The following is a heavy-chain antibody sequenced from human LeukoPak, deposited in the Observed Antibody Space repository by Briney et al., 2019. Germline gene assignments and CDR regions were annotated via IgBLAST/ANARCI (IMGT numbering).Heavy chain of an antibody. V-gene: IGHV3-74*01. CDR2: INSDGSST. J-gene: IGHJ4*02. Sequence: GGSLRLSCAASGFTFSNYWIHWVRQDPGKGLVWVSRINSDGSSTTYADSVKGRFTISRDNAKNTLYLQMNSLRAKDTAVYYCVRSLYSYGPKFDYWGQGTLVTVSS. CDR3: VRSLYSYGPKFDY. CDR1: GFTFSNYW. D-gene: IGHD5-18*01.